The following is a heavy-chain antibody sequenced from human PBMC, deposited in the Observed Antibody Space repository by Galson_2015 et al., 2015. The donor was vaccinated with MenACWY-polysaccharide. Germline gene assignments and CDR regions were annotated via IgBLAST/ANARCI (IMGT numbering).Heavy chain of an antibody. V-gene: IGHV3-7*01. CDR3: SRDLERDLSDYPLDY. D-gene: IGHD3-22*01. J-gene: IGHJ4*02. Sequence: LRLSCAASGFTFSNYWMSWVRQAPGKGLEWVAIIKQDGSEEYYVDSVKGRFTISRDNARNSLYLQMNSLRGDDTAVYYCSRDLERDLSDYPLDYWGQGTLVTVSS. CDR2: IKQDGSEE. CDR1: GFTFSNYW.